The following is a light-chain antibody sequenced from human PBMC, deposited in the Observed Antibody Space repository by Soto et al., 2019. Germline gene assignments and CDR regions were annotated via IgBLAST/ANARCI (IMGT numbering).Light chain of an antibody. J-gene: IGKJ1*01. CDR1: QSISSSY. CDR2: GPS. Sequence: ELVLTQSPGTLSLSPGERASLSCRASQSISSSYLAWYQQKPGQAPRLLIYGPSSRATGIPARFSGSGSGTEFTLTISSLQSEDFAVYYCQQYNNWPHTFGQGTKVDIK. CDR3: QQYNNWPHT. V-gene: IGKV3D-15*01.